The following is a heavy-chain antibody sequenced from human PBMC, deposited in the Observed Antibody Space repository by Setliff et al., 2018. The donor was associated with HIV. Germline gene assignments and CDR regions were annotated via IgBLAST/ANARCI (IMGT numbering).Heavy chain of an antibody. Sequence: SETLSLTCTVSGGSVRTGNYYWNWIRLPPGKGLEWIGYIFYSGSTNYNPSLKSRVTISVDTSKDQFYLRLNSVTAADTAIYYCTRRGADSYYPRPLDVWGKGTTVTVSS. CDR3: TRRGADSYYPRPLDV. V-gene: IGHV4-61*01. CDR2: IFYSGST. D-gene: IGHD3-10*01. J-gene: IGHJ6*04. CDR1: GGSVRTGNYY.